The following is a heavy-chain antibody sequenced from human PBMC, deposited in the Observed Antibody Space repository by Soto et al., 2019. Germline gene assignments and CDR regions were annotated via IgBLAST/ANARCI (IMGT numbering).Heavy chain of an antibody. J-gene: IGHJ3*02. CDR1: GYTFTSYG. CDR2: ISAYNGNT. V-gene: IGHV1-18*01. D-gene: IGHD5-18*01. Sequence: ASVKVSCKASGYTFTSYGISCVRQAPGQGLEWMGWISAYNGNTNYAQKLQGRVTMTTDTSTSTAYTELRSLRSDDTAVYYCAREVGRGYNYGLIGAFDIWGQGTMVTVSS. CDR3: AREVGRGYNYGLIGAFDI.